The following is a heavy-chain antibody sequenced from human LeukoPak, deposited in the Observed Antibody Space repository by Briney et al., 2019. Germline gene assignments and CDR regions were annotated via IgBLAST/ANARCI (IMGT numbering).Heavy chain of an antibody. CDR1: GFTFSNAW. CDR3: ARMATRITIFGVVISPHQFDY. J-gene: IGHJ4*02. D-gene: IGHD3-3*01. CDR2: ISSSGSTI. Sequence: GGSLRLSCAASGFTFSNAWMSWIRQAPGKGLEWVSYISSSGSTIYYADSVEGRFTISRDNAKNSLYLQMNSLRAEDTAVYYCARMATRITIFGVVISPHQFDYWGQGTLVTVSS. V-gene: IGHV3-11*01.